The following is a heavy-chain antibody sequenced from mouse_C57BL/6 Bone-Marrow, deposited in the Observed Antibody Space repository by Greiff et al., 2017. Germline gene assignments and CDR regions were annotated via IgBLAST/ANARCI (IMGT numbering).Heavy chain of an antibody. CDR2: IDPSDSYT. CDR3: ARTGGYYDGSSYAMDY. J-gene: IGHJ4*01. V-gene: IGHV1-69*01. CDR1: GYTFTSYW. D-gene: IGHD1-1*01. Sequence: QVQLQQPGAELVMPGASVKLSCKASGYTFTSYWMHWVKQRPGQGLEWIGEIDPSDSYTNYNQKFKGKSTLTVDKSSSTAYMQLSSLTSEDSAVYYCARTGGYYDGSSYAMDYWGQGTSVTVSS.